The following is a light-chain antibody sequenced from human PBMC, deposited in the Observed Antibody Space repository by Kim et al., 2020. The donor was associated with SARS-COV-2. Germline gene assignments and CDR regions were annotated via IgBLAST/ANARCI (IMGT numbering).Light chain of an antibody. J-gene: IGLJ2*01. V-gene: IGLV1-40*01. Sequence: RVTISGTGSSSNIGAAYDVHWYQRLPGKAPKLLIYTNINRPSGVPGRFSGSKSGTSASLAITGLQAEDEADYYCQSYDTSLSGSIFGGGTQLTVL. CDR3: QSYDTSLSGSI. CDR1: SSNIGAAYD. CDR2: TNI.